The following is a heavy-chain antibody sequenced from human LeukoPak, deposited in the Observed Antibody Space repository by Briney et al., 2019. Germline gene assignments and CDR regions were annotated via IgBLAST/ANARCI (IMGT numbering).Heavy chain of an antibody. V-gene: IGHV1-69*13. J-gene: IGHJ4*02. D-gene: IGHD4-17*01. CDR1: GGTFSSYA. CDR3: ASLIMTTVTTNDY. Sequence: GASVKVSCKASGGTFSSYAISWVRQAPGQGLEWMGGIIPISGTANYAQKFQGRVTITADESTSTAYMELSSLRSEDTAVYYCASLIMTTVTTNDYWGQGTLVTVSS. CDR2: IIPISGTA.